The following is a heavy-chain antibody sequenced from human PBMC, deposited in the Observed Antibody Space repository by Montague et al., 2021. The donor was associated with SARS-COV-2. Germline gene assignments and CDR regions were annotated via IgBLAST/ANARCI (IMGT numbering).Heavy chain of an antibody. CDR3: AREYSSSGGAFDI. D-gene: IGHD6-6*01. CDR2: IYYSGST. CDR1: GGSISSGGYY. V-gene: IGHV4-31*01. J-gene: IGHJ3*02. Sequence: TLSLTCTVSGGSISSGGYYWSWIRQPPGKGLEWIGYIYYSGSTYYKPSLKSPITIPVDTSKNQFSLKLSSVTAADTALYYCAREYSSSGGAFDIWGQGTMGTVSS.